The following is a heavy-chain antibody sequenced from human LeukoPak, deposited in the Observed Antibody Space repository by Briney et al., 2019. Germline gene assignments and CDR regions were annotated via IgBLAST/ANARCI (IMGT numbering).Heavy chain of an antibody. Sequence: GGSLRLSCAASGFTFSSYGIHWVRQAPGKGLEYVSTISDNGGNTNYADSVKGRFTISRDNSKNTLYLQMSSLRPEDTAVHYCVKAAGSWYGYFDYWGQGTLVTVSS. CDR3: VKAAGSWYGYFDY. CDR1: GFTFSSYG. D-gene: IGHD6-13*01. CDR2: ISDNGGNT. V-gene: IGHV3-64D*06. J-gene: IGHJ4*02.